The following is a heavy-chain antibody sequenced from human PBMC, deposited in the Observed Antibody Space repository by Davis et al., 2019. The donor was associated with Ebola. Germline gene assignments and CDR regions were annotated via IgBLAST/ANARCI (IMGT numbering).Heavy chain of an antibody. CDR2: ISGSGGST. CDR3: ARDWEYCSGGSCYGSYYYGMDV. Sequence: PGGSLRLSCAASGFTFSSYAMSWVRQAPGKGLEWVSAISGSGGSTYYADSVKGRFTISRDNSKNTLYLQMNSLRAEDTAVYYCARDWEYCSGGSCYGSYYYGMDVWGQGTTVTVSS. V-gene: IGHV3-23*01. CDR1: GFTFSSYA. D-gene: IGHD2-15*01. J-gene: IGHJ6*02.